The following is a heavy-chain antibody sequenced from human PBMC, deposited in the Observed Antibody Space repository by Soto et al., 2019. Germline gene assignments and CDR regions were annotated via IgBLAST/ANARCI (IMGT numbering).Heavy chain of an antibody. V-gene: IGHV3-13*01. Sequence: EVQLVESGGGLVQPGGSLRLSCAASGFTFSSYDMHWVRQATGKGLEWVSAIGTAGVTYYPGSVKGRFTISRENAKNSLYLQMNSLRAGDTAVYYCARMIAAAGSYYFDYWGQGTLVTVSS. J-gene: IGHJ4*02. CDR2: IGTAGVT. CDR3: ARMIAAAGSYYFDY. D-gene: IGHD6-13*01. CDR1: GFTFSSYD.